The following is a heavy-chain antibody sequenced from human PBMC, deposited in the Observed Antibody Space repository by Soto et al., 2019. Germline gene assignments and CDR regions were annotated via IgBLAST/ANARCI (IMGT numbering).Heavy chain of an antibody. CDR3: ARDRYDGGGGGGYYYYYYMDV. CDR1: GYTFTSYY. V-gene: IGHV1-46*03. Sequence: ASVKVSCKASGYTFTSYYMHWVRQAPGQGLEWMGIINPSGGSTSYAQKLQGRVTMTRDTSTSTVYMELSSLRSEDTAVYYCARDRYDGGGGGGYYYYYYMDVWGKGTTVTVSS. D-gene: IGHD3-16*01. CDR2: INPSGGST. J-gene: IGHJ6*03.